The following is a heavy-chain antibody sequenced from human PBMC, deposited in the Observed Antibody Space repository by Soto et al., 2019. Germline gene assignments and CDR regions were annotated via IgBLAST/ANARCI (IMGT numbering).Heavy chain of an antibody. Sequence: GGSLRLSCAASGFTFSSYGMHWVRQAPGKGLEWVAVIWYDGSNKYYADSVKGRFTISRDNSKNTLYLQMNSLRAEDTAVYYWARAEKALAYCGGDCYFDYWGQGTLVTVSS. D-gene: IGHD2-21*02. CDR3: ARAEKALAYCGGDCYFDY. CDR2: IWYDGSNK. J-gene: IGHJ4*02. V-gene: IGHV3-33*08. CDR1: GFTFSSYG.